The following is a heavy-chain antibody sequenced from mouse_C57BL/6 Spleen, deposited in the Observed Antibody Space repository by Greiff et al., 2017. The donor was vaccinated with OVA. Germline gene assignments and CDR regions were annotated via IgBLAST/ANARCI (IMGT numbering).Heavy chain of an antibody. D-gene: IGHD4-1*01. Sequence: VQLKESLPYLFKPGASFKISFNSSCYSFTFYYMNWVKQSPEKSLEWIGEINPSTGGTTYNQKFKAKATLTVDKSSSTAYMQLKSLTSEDSAVYYCAKTGTRYFDVWGTGTTVTVSS. J-gene: IGHJ1*03. CDR3: AKTGTRYFDV. CDR2: INPSTGGT. V-gene: IGHV1-42*01. CDR1: CYSFTFYY.